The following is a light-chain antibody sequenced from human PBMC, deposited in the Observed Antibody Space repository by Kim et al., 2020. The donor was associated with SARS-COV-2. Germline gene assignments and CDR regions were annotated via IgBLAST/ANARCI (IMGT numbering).Light chain of an antibody. CDR3: QQYQTYRT. Sequence: DIQMTQSPSTLSASVGDKVTITCRASQSVDVWLAWYQQKPGKAPKLLIYKASTLQSYVPSRFSASGSGTEFTLTISSLQPADFATYYFQQYQTYRTFGQGTKVDIK. V-gene: IGKV1-5*03. J-gene: IGKJ1*01. CDR1: QSVDVW. CDR2: KAS.